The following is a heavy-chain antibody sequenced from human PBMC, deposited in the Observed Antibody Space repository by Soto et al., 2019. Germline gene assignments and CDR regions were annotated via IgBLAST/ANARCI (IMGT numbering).Heavy chain of an antibody. CDR2: ISYDGSNK. CDR3: AKDMEAIRNSYKDY. D-gene: IGHD1-7*01. Sequence: GGSLRLSCTASGFTFISYGMHWVRQAPGKGLEWVAVISYDGSNKYYADSVKGRFTISRDNSKNTLYLQMNSLRAEDTAVYYCAKDMEAIRNSYKDYWGQGTLVTVSS. V-gene: IGHV3-30*18. J-gene: IGHJ4*02. CDR1: GFTFISYG.